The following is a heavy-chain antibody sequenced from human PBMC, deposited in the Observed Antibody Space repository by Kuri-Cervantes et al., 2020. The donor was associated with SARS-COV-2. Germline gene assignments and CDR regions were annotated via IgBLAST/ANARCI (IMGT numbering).Heavy chain of an antibody. Sequence: GSLRLSCSASGYPITNGYYWGWIRQPPGKGLEWIGSVYHSGETYYNPSLNRRVSISINPSKNQFSLKLTSVTAADTAVYYCARDLQKWEQPEYWGQGALVTVSS. D-gene: IGHD1-26*01. J-gene: IGHJ4*02. V-gene: IGHV4-38-2*02. CDR1: GYPITNGYY. CDR3: ARDLQKWEQPEY. CDR2: VYHSGET.